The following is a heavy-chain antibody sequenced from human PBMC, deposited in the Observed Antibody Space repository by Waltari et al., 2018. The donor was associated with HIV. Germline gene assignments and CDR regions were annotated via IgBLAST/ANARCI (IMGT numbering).Heavy chain of an antibody. J-gene: IGHJ4*02. CDR2: IYYSGST. CDR1: GGSISSYY. Sequence: QVQLQESGPGLVKPSETLSLTCTVSGGSISSYYWSWIRQPPGQGLEWIGCIYYSGSTNHNPSLESRVTRSVDTSKNQFYLKLSSVTAADTAVYYCAREGYGLPYYFDYWGQGTLVTVSS. V-gene: IGHV4-59*01. CDR3: AREGYGLPYYFDY. D-gene: IGHD2-21*02.